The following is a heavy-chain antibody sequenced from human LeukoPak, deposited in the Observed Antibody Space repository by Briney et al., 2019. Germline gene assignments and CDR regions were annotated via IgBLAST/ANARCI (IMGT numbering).Heavy chain of an antibody. J-gene: IGHJ6*03. V-gene: IGHV1-69*05. Sequence: SVKVSCKASGGTFSSYAISWVRQAPGQGLEWMGGIIPIFGTANYAQKFQGRVTITTDESTSTAYMELSSLRSEDTAVYYCARDRITMVRGVSAYYYYYMDVWGKGTTVTVSS. CDR3: ARDRITMVRGVSAYYYYYMDV. CDR1: GGTFSSYA. CDR2: IIPIFGTA. D-gene: IGHD3-10*01.